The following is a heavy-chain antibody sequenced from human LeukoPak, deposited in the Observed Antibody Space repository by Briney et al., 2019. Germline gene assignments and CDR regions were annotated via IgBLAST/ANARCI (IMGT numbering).Heavy chain of an antibody. CDR2: INPSGGST. CDR1: GYTFTSYY. Sequence: GASVKVSCMASGYTFTSYYMHWVRQAPGQGLEWMGIINPSGGSTSYAQKFQGRVTMTRDTSTGTVYMELSSLRSEDTAVYYCARDSSLGVEIDYWGPGTLVTVSS. CDR3: ARDSSLGVEIDY. J-gene: IGHJ4*02. D-gene: IGHD2-8*01. V-gene: IGHV1-46*01.